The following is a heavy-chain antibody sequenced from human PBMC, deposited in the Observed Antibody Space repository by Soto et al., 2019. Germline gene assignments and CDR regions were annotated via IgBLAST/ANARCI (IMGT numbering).Heavy chain of an antibody. J-gene: IGHJ6*03. CDR1: GFTFSNAW. CDR2: IKSKTDGGTT. V-gene: IGHV3-15*01. Sequence: GGSLRLSCAASGFTFSNAWMSWVRQAPGKGLEWVGRIKSKTDGGTTDYAAPVKGRFTISRDDSKNTLYLQMNSLKTEDTAVYYCTTDRGFLEWLSLYYYYYMDVWGKGTTVTVSS. D-gene: IGHD3-3*01. CDR3: TTDRGFLEWLSLYYYYYMDV.